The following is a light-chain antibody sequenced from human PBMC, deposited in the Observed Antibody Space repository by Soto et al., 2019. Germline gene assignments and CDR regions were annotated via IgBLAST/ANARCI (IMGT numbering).Light chain of an antibody. CDR2: EVS. CDR3: SSYTGGSILVV. J-gene: IGLJ3*02. CDR1: NSDIGGYNY. V-gene: IGLV2-14*01. Sequence: QSVLTQPASVSGSPGQSITISCTGTNSDIGGYNYVSWYQQHPGKAPKLILYEVSNRPSGVSDRFSGSKSGNTASLTISGLQAEDEADYHCSSYTGGSILVVFGGGTKVTVL.